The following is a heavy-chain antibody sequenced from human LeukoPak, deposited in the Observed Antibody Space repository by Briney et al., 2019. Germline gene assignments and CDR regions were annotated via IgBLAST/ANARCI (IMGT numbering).Heavy chain of an antibody. D-gene: IGHD3-22*01. CDR3: ARGARALDYYDSSGYPEPDAFDI. V-gene: IGHV1-69*05. CDR1: GVTFSSTP. CDR2: IIPMFGSA. J-gene: IGHJ3*02. Sequence: ASVKVSCKTSGVTFSSTPINWVRQAPGQGLEWLGGIIPMFGSAIYAQKFRGRVTITTDESTSTAYMELSSLRSEDTAVYYCARGARALDYYDSSGYPEPDAFDIWGQGTMVTVSS.